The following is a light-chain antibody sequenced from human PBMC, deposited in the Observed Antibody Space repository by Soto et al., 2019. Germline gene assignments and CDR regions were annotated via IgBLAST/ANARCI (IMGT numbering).Light chain of an antibody. CDR3: QQYKSWPIT. J-gene: IGKJ5*01. CDR1: QSVSSY. CDR2: DAS. V-gene: IGKV3-11*01. Sequence: EIVLTQSPATLSLSPGERATLSCRASQSVSSYLAWYQQKPGQAPRLLIYDASNRATGIPARFSGSGSGTDFTLTITSLQSEDFAIYYCQQYKSWPITFGQGTRLEIK.